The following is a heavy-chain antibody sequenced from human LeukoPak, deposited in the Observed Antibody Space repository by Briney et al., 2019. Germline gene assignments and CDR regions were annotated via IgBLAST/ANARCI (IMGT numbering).Heavy chain of an antibody. CDR1: GYSISSGYY. D-gene: IGHD1-26*01. Sequence: ETSETLSLTCAVSGYSISSGYYWGWIRQPPGKGLEWIGSIYHSGSTYYNPSLKSRVTISVDTSKNQFSLKLSSVTAADTAVYYCARIVGAGDAFDIWGQGTMVTVSS. V-gene: IGHV4-38-2*01. J-gene: IGHJ3*02. CDR2: IYHSGST. CDR3: ARIVGAGDAFDI.